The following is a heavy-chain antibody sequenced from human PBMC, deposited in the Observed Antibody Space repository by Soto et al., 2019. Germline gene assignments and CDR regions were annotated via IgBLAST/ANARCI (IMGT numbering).Heavy chain of an antibody. CDR1: GGSISTYY. V-gene: IGHV4-59*01. CDR3: ARGTYYDILTSFDP. CDR2: IYYSGST. J-gene: IGHJ5*02. Sequence: QVQLQESGPGLVKPSETLSLTCTVSGGSISTYYWSWLRQPPGKGLEWIGYIYYSGSTNYNPSLKSRVSISVDTSKNQFSPKLSSVTAADTAVYYCARGTYYDILTSFDPWGQGTLVTVSS. D-gene: IGHD3-9*01.